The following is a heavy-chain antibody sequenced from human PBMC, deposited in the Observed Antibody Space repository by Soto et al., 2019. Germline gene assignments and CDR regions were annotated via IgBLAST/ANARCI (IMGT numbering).Heavy chain of an antibody. V-gene: IGHV4-61*01. CDR1: GGSVSSGSYY. CDR3: ARGRRITMIGGGYFDY. CDR2: IYYSGST. Sequence: QVQLQESGPGLVKPSETLSLTCTVSGGSVSSGSYYWSWIRQPPGKGLEWIGYIYYSGSTNYNPSLKSRVTISVDTSTNQFSLKLSSVTAADTAVYYCARGRRITMIGGGYFDYWGQGTLVTVSS. J-gene: IGHJ4*02. D-gene: IGHD3-22*01.